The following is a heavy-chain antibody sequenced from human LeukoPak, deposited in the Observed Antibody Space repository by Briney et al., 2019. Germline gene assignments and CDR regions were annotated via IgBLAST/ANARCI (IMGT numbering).Heavy chain of an antibody. D-gene: IGHD6-13*01. Sequence: ASVKVSCKASGYTFTGYYMHWARQAPGQGLEWMGWINPNSGGTNYAQKFQGRVTMTRDTSISTAYMELSRLRSDDTAVYYCARGKAGYSSSWYMYWGQGTLVTVSS. CDR1: GYTFTGYY. J-gene: IGHJ4*02. V-gene: IGHV1-2*02. CDR2: INPNSGGT. CDR3: ARGKAGYSSSWYMY.